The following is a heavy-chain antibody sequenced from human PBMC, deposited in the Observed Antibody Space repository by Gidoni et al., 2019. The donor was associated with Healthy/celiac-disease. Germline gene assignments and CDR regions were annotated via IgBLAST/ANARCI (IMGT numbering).Heavy chain of an antibody. D-gene: IGHD3-22*01. CDR1: GCNCSSYA. Sequence: EVQLWEAGGGLVQPGGSLRLSCAASGCNCSSYAMSWVRQAPGKGLEWVSAISGSGGSTYYAASVKGLFTISRDNSKNTLYLQMNSLRAEDTAVYYCAKGHVTMIVVVIGFDYWGQGTLVTVSS. CDR2: ISGSGGST. CDR3: AKGHVTMIVVVIGFDY. J-gene: IGHJ4*02. V-gene: IGHV3-23*01.